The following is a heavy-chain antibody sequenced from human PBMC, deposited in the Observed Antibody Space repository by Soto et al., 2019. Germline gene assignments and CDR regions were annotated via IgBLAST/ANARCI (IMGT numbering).Heavy chain of an antibody. Sequence: SVKVSCKASGGTFSSYAISWVRQAPGQGLEWMGGIIPIFGTANYAQKFQGRVTITADKSTSTAYMELSSLRSEDTAMYYCAGWEVVLYSDTFHIWGQGTMVTVSS. J-gene: IGHJ3*02. CDR2: IIPIFGTA. CDR3: AGWEVVLYSDTFHI. D-gene: IGHD1-26*01. V-gene: IGHV1-69*06. CDR1: GGTFSSYA.